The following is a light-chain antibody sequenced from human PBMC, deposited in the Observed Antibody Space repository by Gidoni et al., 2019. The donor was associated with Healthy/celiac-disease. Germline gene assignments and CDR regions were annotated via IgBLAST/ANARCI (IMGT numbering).Light chain of an antibody. CDR2: GAS. CDR3: QQYGSSPLT. Sequence: EIVLTQSPGTLSLSPGERATLSCRASQSVSSSYLAWYQQKPGQAPRLLIYGASSRATGIPDRFSGSGSGTDFSLTIRRLEPADFAVYYCQQYGSSPLTFXGXTKVEIK. V-gene: IGKV3-20*01. J-gene: IGKJ4*01. CDR1: QSVSSSY.